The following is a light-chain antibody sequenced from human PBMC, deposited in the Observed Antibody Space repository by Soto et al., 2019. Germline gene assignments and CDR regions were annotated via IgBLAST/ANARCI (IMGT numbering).Light chain of an antibody. V-gene: IGKV1-9*01. CDR1: HALSNY. J-gene: IGKJ1*01. Sequence: DIRLTQSPSFLCASGGDTVTITCRASHALSNYLAWYQQKPGKAPDLLIYSASTLQSGVPSRFSGSGSGTDFTLTISSLQPEEFATYYGPQYYDYSWTFGQGTKVDIK. CDR2: SAS. CDR3: PQYYDYSWT.